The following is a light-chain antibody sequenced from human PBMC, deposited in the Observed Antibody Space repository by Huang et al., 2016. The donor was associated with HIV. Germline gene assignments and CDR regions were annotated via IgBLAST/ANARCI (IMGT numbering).Light chain of an antibody. CDR2: DAS. J-gene: IGKJ2*01. CDR1: QTASKY. Sequence: EIVLTQSPDTLSLSPGERPTLSCRASQTASKYLAWYQHTPVQSPKPLIYDASQRAARIPAMVSGSVSWTYFTLSISSLEPEDFAVYYCQQRDNWPPMYTFGQGTKLEIK. V-gene: IGKV3-11*01. CDR3: QQRDNWPPMYT.